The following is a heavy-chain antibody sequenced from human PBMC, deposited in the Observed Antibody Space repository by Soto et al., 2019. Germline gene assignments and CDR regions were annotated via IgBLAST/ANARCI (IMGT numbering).Heavy chain of an antibody. D-gene: IGHD5-12*01. Sequence: QVQLVQSGAEVKKPGSSVKVSCKASGGTFRSYAISWVRQAPGQGLEWMGGISPIFGTENYEQKFQGRVTMTAEESTSTADMELSSLRPEDTAVYYCARGESDIVATIRRDAFDIWGQGTIVTVSS. J-gene: IGHJ3*02. CDR1: GGTFRSYA. V-gene: IGHV1-69*01. CDR3: ARGESDIVATIRRDAFDI. CDR2: ISPIFGTE.